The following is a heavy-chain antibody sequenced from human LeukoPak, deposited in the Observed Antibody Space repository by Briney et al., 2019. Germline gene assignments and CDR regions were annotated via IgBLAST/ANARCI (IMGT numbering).Heavy chain of an antibody. Sequence: GGSLRLSCAASGFTFSTYWVHWVRQAPGKGLEWVSGISSSAASTYYADSVKGRFTISRDNSKNTLYLQVNSLRAEDTALYYCAKSYGDYASLFMSWGQGTLVTVSS. CDR1: GFTFSTYW. CDR3: AKSYGDYASLFMS. D-gene: IGHD4-17*01. CDR2: ISSSAAST. J-gene: IGHJ5*02. V-gene: IGHV3-23*01.